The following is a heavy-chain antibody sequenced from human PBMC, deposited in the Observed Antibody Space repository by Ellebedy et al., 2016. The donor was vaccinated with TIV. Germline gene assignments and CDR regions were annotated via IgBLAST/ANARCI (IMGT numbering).Heavy chain of an antibody. V-gene: IGHV3-23*01. CDR2: INGGGDST. J-gene: IGHJ4*02. CDR1: GFTFSNYA. CDR3: AKRLLERLYYFDY. D-gene: IGHD1-1*01. Sequence: GESLKISCAASGFTFSNYAMNWVRQAPGKGLQWVASINGGGDSTFYVDSVRGRFTISRDNSKNTLYLQMDSLRAEDTAVYYCAKRLLERLYYFDYWGQGTLVTVSS.